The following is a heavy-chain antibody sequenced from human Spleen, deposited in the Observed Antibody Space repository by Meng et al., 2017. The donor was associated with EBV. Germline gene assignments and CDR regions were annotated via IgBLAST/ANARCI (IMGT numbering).Heavy chain of an antibody. Sequence: RLDQPGAKVKKPGPLCKSPCKACGGTFSSYAFSWVRQAPGQGLEWMGGIIPFFGTANYAQKFQGRVTITADESTSTAHMELSSLRSEDTAIYYCARDRRGYSSGWAPYFDYWGQGTLVTVSS. D-gene: IGHD6-19*01. J-gene: IGHJ4*02. CDR3: ARDRRGYSSGWAPYFDY. V-gene: IGHV1-69*01. CDR2: IIPFFGTA. CDR1: GGTFSSYA.